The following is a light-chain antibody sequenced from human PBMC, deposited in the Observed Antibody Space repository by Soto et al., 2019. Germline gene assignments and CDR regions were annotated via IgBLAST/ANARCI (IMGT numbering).Light chain of an antibody. Sequence: QSVLTQPASVSGSPGQSITISCTGTSSDVGGYNYVSWYQQHPGKAPKLMIYEVSNRPSGVSNRFSGSKSGNTASLTISGLQAEDEADYYCSSYTRSSTYVFGTGTRSP. CDR2: EVS. V-gene: IGLV2-14*01. CDR1: SSDVGGYNY. J-gene: IGLJ1*01. CDR3: SSYTRSSTYV.